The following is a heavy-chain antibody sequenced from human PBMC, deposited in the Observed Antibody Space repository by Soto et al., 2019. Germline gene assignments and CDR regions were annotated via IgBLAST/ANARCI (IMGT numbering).Heavy chain of an antibody. D-gene: IGHD3-10*01. J-gene: IGHJ4*02. Sequence: GWSLRLSCAGSGFSVSRSYMNWVRQAPGKGLEWLSIIYSGGSTKYADPVKDRFTISRDTSKNTVYLHMDRLRAEDTAVYYCARDSPEYGTGSPLESWGQGTLVTVSS. CDR3: ARDSPEYGTGSPLES. V-gene: IGHV3-53*01. CDR1: GFSVSRSY. CDR2: IYSGGST.